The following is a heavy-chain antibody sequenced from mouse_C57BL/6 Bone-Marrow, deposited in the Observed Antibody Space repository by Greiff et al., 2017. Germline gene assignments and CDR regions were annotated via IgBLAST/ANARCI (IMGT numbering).Heavy chain of an antibody. D-gene: IGHD1-1*01. Sequence: VQLQQSGPELVKPGASVKISCKASGYSFTGYYMNWVKQSPEKSLEWIGEIIPSTGGTTYNQKFKAKATLTVDKSSSTAYMPLKSLTSEDSAVYYCARESITTVRYWYFDVWGTGTTVTVAS. CDR1: GYSFTGYY. V-gene: IGHV1-42*01. CDR3: ARESITTVRYWYFDV. CDR2: IIPSTGGT. J-gene: IGHJ1*03.